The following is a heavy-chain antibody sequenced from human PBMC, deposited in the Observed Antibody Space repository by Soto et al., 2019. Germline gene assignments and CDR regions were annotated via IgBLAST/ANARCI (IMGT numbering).Heavy chain of an antibody. J-gene: IGHJ4*02. D-gene: IGHD1-26*01. CDR1: GFTFDDYA. CDR2: ISWNSGSI. CDR3: AKSAYSGSLKYYFDY. V-gene: IGHV3-9*01. Sequence: GGSLRLSCAASGFTFDDYAMHWVRQAPGKGLEWVSGISWNSGSIGYADSVKGRFTISRDNAKNSLYLQMNSLRAEDTALYYCAKSAYSGSLKYYFDYWGQGTLVTVSS.